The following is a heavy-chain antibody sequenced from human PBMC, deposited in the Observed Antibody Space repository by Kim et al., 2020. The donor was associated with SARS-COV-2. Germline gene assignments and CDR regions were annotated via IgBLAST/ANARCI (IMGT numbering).Heavy chain of an antibody. Sequence: GGSLRLSCAASGFTFSSYSMNWVRQAPGKGLEWVSSISSSSSYIYYADSVKGRFTISRDNAKNSLYLQMNSLRAEDTAVYYCARDPDYYASSGYLVIWGQGTLVTVSS. J-gene: IGHJ4*02. CDR2: ISSSSSYI. D-gene: IGHD3-22*01. CDR1: GFTFSSYS. CDR3: ARDPDYYASSGYLVI. V-gene: IGHV3-21*01.